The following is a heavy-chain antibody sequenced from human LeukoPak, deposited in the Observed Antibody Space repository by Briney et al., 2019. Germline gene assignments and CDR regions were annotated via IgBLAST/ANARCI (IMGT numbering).Heavy chain of an antibody. Sequence: ASVTVSCTVSGYTLTELSMHWVRQAPGKGLEWMGGFDPEDGETNYAQKFQGRVTITADKSTSTAYMELSSLRSEDTAVYYCARDYGGNWFDPWGQGTLVTVSS. J-gene: IGHJ5*02. V-gene: IGHV1-24*01. D-gene: IGHD4-23*01. CDR3: ARDYGGNWFDP. CDR2: FDPEDGET. CDR1: GYTLTELS.